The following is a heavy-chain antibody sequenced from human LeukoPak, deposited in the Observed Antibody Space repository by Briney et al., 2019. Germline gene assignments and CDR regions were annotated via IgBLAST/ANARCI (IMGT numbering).Heavy chain of an antibody. CDR1: EFTFSDYQ. CDR2: ISSSGTVI. CDR3: AKDRGVVVVAGTDY. J-gene: IGHJ4*02. Sequence: PGGSLRLSCAASEFTFSDYQMNWIRQAPGKGLEWVSYISSSGTVIYYADSVKGRFTISRDNAKNSLYLQMNSLRAEDTAVYYCAKDRGVVVVAGTDYWGQGTLVTVSS. V-gene: IGHV3-11*04. D-gene: IGHD2-15*01.